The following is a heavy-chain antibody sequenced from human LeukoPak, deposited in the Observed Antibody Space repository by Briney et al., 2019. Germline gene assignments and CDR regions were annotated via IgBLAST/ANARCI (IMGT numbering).Heavy chain of an antibody. CDR3: ARAGYLVRGIIKPGYLFKYMDV. Sequence: SVKVSCKASGGTFSRNAITWVRQAPGQGLEWMGGFIPVFGTSSSAEKFRGRVTFTTDEFTSTVYMELTSLRSEDTAVYYCARAGYLVRGIIKPGYLFKYMDVWGKGTIVTVSS. D-gene: IGHD3-10*01. V-gene: IGHV1-69*05. CDR2: FIPVFGTS. J-gene: IGHJ6*03. CDR1: GGTFSRNA.